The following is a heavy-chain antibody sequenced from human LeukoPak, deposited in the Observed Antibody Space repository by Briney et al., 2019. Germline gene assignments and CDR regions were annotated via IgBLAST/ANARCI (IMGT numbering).Heavy chain of an antibody. CDR3: ARWWATSASISIDY. CDR2: IKPDGSEK. D-gene: IGHD3-3*02. Sequence: GGSLRLSCAASGYTISNYWMAWVRQAPGKGLEWVANIKPDGSEKYYVDSVKGRFTVSRDNTKNSLYLQMNSLRVEDTALYYCARWWATSASISIDYWGQGTLVTVSS. CDR1: GYTISNYW. V-gene: IGHV3-7*01. J-gene: IGHJ4*02.